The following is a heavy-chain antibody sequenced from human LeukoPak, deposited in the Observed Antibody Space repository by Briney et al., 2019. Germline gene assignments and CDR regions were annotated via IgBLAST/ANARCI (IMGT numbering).Heavy chain of an antibody. D-gene: IGHD3-22*01. V-gene: IGHV3-30*02. CDR1: GFTSSNYG. Sequence: GGSLRLSCAASGFTSSNYGMHWVRQAPGKGLEWVAFIRYDGSKKYYADSVKGRFTISRDNSKNTLYLQMNSLGAEDTAVYYCAKGIHYYDSSGYYYWGQGTLVTVSS. CDR2: IRYDGSKK. CDR3: AKGIHYYDSSGYYY. J-gene: IGHJ4*02.